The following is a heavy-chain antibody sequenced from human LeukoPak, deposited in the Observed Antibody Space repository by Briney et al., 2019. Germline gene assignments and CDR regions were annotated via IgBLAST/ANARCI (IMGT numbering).Heavy chain of an antibody. J-gene: IGHJ4*02. CDR2: IDHSESA. CDR1: GGSFSGYY. CDR3: ARSYSSGFYHFDY. Sequence: KPSETLSLTCSVYGGSFSGYYWTGIRQPPGKGLEWIGEIDHSESANHSPSLKSRLNMSVDTSKSHFSLRLNSVTAADTATYYCARSYSSGFYHFDYWGQGALVTVSS. D-gene: IGHD6-19*01. V-gene: IGHV4-34*01.